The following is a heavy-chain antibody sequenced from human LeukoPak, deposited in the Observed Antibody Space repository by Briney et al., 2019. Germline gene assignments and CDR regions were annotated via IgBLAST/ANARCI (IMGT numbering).Heavy chain of an antibody. D-gene: IGHD3-22*01. CDR1: GFTFDDYA. CDR3: AKPGYPLEWLLLD. Sequence: GGSLRLSCAASGFTFDDYAMHWVRQAPGKGLEWVSLTSGDGGSTYYADSVKGRFTISRDNSKNSLYLQMNSLRTEDAAMYYCAKPGYPLEWLLLDWGQGTLVTVSS. J-gene: IGHJ4*02. CDR2: TSGDGGST. V-gene: IGHV3-43*02.